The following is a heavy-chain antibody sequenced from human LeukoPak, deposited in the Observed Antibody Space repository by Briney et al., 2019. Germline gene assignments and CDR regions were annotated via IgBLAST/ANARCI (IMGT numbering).Heavy chain of an antibody. Sequence: SVKVSCKASGYTFTSYGISWVRQAPGQGLEWMGGIIPIFGTANYAQEFQGRVTITADESTSTAYMELSSLRSEDTAVYYCARDFSITMVRGVIITSGWFDPWGQGTLVTVSS. D-gene: IGHD3-10*01. CDR1: GYTFTSYG. V-gene: IGHV1-69*13. CDR2: IIPIFGTA. CDR3: ARDFSITMVRGVIITSGWFDP. J-gene: IGHJ5*02.